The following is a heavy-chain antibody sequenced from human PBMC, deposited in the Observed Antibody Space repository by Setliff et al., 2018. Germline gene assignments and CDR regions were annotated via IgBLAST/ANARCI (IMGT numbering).Heavy chain of an antibody. D-gene: IGHD6-19*01. Sequence: SVKVSCKASGGTFSSYAISWVRQAPGQGLEWMGGIIPIFGTASIVQKFQGRVTITADQSTSTVFMELNSLRSEDTAFYYCARDSRQWLEGGASGDMDIWGQGTAVTVSS. V-gene: IGHV1-69*13. CDR2: IIPIFGTA. CDR3: ARDSRQWLEGGASGDMDI. J-gene: IGHJ6*02. CDR1: GGTFSSYA.